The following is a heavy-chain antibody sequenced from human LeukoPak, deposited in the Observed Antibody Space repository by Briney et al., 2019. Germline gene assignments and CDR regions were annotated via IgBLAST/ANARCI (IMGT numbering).Heavy chain of an antibody. CDR1: GFIFNNYG. CDR2: ISNDGGGT. J-gene: IGHJ5*02. CDR3: AKGSSGYFVDL. D-gene: IGHD3-22*01. Sequence: TGGSLRLSCAASGFIFNNYGLIWVRQAPGKGLEWVSAISNDGGGTNYADFVKGRLTISRDNSKNTLFLQMNSLRAEDTALYYCAKGSSGYFVDLWGQGTLVTVSS. V-gene: IGHV3-23*01.